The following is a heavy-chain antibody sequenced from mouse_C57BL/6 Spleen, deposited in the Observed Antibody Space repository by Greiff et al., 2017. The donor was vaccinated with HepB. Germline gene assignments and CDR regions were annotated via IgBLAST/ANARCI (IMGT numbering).Heavy chain of an antibody. D-gene: IGHD1-1*01. CDR1: GFNIKVYY. CDR2: IDPEDGET. V-gene: IGHV14-2*01. Sequence: EVQLQQSGAELVKPGASVKLSCTASGFNIKVYYMHWVKQRTEQGLEWIGRIDPEDGETKYAPKFQGKATITADTSSNTAYLQLSSLTSEDTAVYYWASYGSNWFAYRGQGTRVTVSA. J-gene: IGHJ3*01. CDR3: ASYGSNWFAY.